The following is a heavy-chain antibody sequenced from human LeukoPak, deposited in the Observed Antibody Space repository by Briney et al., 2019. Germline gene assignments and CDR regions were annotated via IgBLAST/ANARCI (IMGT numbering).Heavy chain of an antibody. CDR3: TTGYLVGAMDY. J-gene: IGHJ4*02. V-gene: IGHV3-15*01. CDR2: IKSKTDGGTT. CDR1: GFTFSNAW. D-gene: IGHD1-26*01. Sequence: GGSLRLSCAASGFTFSNAWMSWVRQAPGKGLGWVGRIKSKTDGGTTDYAAPVKGRFTISRDDSKNTLYLQMNSLKTEDTAVYYCTTGYLVGAMDYWGQGTLVTVSS.